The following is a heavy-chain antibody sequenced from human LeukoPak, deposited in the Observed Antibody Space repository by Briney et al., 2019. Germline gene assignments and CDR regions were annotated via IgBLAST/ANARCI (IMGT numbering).Heavy chain of an antibody. D-gene: IGHD4-11*01. V-gene: IGHV3-66*01. Sequence: GGSLRLSCAASGFTVSNNYMSWVRQAPGKGLEWVSVIYSGGSTYYADSVKGRFTISRDNSKNTLYLQMNSLRAEDTAVYYCAKESIYSNYLDYWGQGTLVTVSS. J-gene: IGHJ4*02. CDR2: IYSGGST. CDR1: GFTVSNNY. CDR3: AKESIYSNYLDY.